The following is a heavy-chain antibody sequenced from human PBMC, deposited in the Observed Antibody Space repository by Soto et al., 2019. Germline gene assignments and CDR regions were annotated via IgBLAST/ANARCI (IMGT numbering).Heavy chain of an antibody. CDR3: ARRYGSCFDY. V-gene: IGHV4-59*08. CDR1: GGSISRYY. J-gene: IGHJ4*02. Sequence: SETLSLTCTLPGGSISRYYWSWIRQPPGKGLERIGYIYYSGSTNYNPSLKSRVTISVDTSKNQFSLKLSSETAADTAMYYCARRYGSCFDYWGQGTLVTVFS. CDR2: IYYSGST. D-gene: IGHD5-18*01.